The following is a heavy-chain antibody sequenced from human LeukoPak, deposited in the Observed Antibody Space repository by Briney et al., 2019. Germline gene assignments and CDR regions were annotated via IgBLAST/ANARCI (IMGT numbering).Heavy chain of an antibody. V-gene: IGHV1-69*06. J-gene: IGHJ5*02. CDR3: ARGRIRIAAASGFDP. Sequence: ASVKVSCKASGYTFSSYAISWVRQAPGQGLEWMGGIIPIFGTANYAQKFRGRVTITADKSTSTAYMELSSLRSEDTAVYYCARGRIRIAAASGFDPWGQGTLVTVSS. CDR2: IIPIFGTA. CDR1: GYTFSSYA. D-gene: IGHD6-13*01.